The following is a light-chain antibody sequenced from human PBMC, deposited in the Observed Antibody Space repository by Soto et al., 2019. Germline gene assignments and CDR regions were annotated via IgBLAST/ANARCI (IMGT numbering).Light chain of an antibody. CDR1: SSDVGGYNY. CDR3: RSYTSSSTLV. J-gene: IGLJ3*02. CDR2: DVT. Sequence: QSALTQPASVSGSPGQSISISCTGTSSDVGGYNYVSWYQQHPGKAPKLMIFDVTVRPSGISDRFSASKSGNTASLTISGLQAEDEADYYCRSYTSSSTLVFGGGTKLTVL. V-gene: IGLV2-14*03.